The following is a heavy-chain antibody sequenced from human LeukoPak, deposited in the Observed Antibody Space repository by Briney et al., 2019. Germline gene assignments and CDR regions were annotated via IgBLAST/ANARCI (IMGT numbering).Heavy chain of an antibody. CDR3: ARRYYDYVWGSYRPPDNWFDH. CDR1: GGSISSSSYY. V-gene: IGHV4-39*01. Sequence: SETLSLTCTVSGGSISSSSYYWGWIRQPPGKGLEWFGRIYYSGRTYYNPSLKSRVTISVDTSKNQFSLKLSSVTAADTAVYYCARRYYDYVWGSYRPPDNWFDHWGQGTLVTVSS. D-gene: IGHD3-16*02. CDR2: IYYSGRT. J-gene: IGHJ5*02.